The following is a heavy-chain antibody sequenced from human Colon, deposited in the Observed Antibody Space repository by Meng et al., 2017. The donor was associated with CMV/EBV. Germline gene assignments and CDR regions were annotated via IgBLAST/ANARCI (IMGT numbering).Heavy chain of an antibody. CDR3: AKDFTPRDFWSDNYSLNV. CDR2: IRYDGSNK. D-gene: IGHD3-3*01. J-gene: IGHJ6*02. Sequence: GESLKISCAASGFTFSSYGMHWVRQAPGKGLEWVAFIRYDGSNKYYADSVKGRFTISRDTSKNTLYPQMNSLRAEDTAVYYCAKDFTPRDFWSDNYSLNVWGQGTTVTVSS. CDR1: GFTFSSYG. V-gene: IGHV3-30*02.